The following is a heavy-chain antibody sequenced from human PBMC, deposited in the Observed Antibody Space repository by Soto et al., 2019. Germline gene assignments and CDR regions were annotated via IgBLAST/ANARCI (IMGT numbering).Heavy chain of an antibody. Sequence: GGSLRLSCAASGFTFSSYAMSWVRQAPGKGLEWVSAISGSGGSTYYGDSVKGRFTISRDNSKNTLYLQMNSLRAEDTAVYYCANEEAAAGKCDYWGQGTLVTVSS. CDR2: ISGSGGST. CDR1: GFTFSSYA. CDR3: ANEEAAAGKCDY. D-gene: IGHD6-13*01. J-gene: IGHJ4*02. V-gene: IGHV3-23*01.